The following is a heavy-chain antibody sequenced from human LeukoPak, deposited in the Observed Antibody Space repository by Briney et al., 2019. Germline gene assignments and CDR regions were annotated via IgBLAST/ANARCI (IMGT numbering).Heavy chain of an antibody. J-gene: IGHJ4*02. V-gene: IGHV1-2*02. D-gene: IGHD3-22*01. Sequence: GASVKVTCKTSGYTFTSDYMHWLLQAPGQGLQWMVWINPNSGGTNYAQKFQDRVTMTGDTSFSKAYMELSRLTSDDTAVYYCASAPMIVVVFPPRLDYWGQGTLVTVSS. CDR3: ASAPMIVVVFPPRLDY. CDR2: INPNSGGT. CDR1: GYTFTSDY.